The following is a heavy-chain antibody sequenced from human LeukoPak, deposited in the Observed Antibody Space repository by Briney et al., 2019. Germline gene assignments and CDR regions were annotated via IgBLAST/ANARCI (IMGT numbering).Heavy chain of an antibody. V-gene: IGHV4-34*01. Sequence: PSDTLSLTCAVYGGSFSGYYWSWIRQPPGKGLEWIGEINHSGSTNYNPSLKSRVTISVDTSKNQFSLKLSSVTAADTAVYYCARGRLVLRYSRPFYYYYYMDVWGKGTTVTVSS. CDR2: INHSGST. CDR1: GGSFSGYY. D-gene: IGHD3-9*01. J-gene: IGHJ6*03. CDR3: ARGRLVLRYSRPFYYYYYMDV.